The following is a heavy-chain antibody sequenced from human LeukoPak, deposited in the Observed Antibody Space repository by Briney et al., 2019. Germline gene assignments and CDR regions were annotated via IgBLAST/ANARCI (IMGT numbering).Heavy chain of an antibody. CDR3: ARGAGWYDY. Sequence: SETXSLTCAVSGGSISSHYWSXLRQPPGEGLEWIAYIHYTGRXXXXPSXKGRVTXXXXTSNSQFSLNLNSVTAADTAVYYCARGAGWYDYWGQGTLVSVSS. D-gene: IGHD6-19*01. CDR2: IHYTGRX. J-gene: IGHJ4*02. CDR1: GGSISSHY. V-gene: IGHV4-59*11.